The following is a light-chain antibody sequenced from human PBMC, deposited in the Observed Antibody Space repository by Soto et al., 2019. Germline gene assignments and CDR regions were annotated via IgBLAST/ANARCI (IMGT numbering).Light chain of an antibody. CDR2: AAS. Sequence: DIQMTQSPSSLSASVGDRVTITCRASQGISTYLAWYQQKPGKVPKLLIYAASTLQSGVPSRFSGSVSGTDVTLTISSLPPDEVATYYCQTYNSAPHVGPGTKVDIK. CDR3: QTYNSAPH. V-gene: IGKV1-27*01. CDR1: QGISTY. J-gene: IGKJ3*01.